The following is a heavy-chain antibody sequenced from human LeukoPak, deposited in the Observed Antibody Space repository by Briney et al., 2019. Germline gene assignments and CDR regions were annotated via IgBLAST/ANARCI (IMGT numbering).Heavy chain of an antibody. D-gene: IGHD6-13*01. J-gene: IGHJ4*02. V-gene: IGHV4-34*01. Sequence: SETLSLTCDVYGGSFSGYYRNWIRQPPGKGLEWVGEINESGSTKYNPSLKSRVTISADTSKNQFSLKMTSVTAADTAVYYCARAWGPAAGLGDSWGQGTLVTVSS. CDR1: GGSFSGYY. CDR3: ARAWGPAAGLGDS. CDR2: INESGST.